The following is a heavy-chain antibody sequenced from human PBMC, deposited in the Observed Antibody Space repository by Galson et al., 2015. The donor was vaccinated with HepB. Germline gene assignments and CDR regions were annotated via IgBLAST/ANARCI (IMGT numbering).Heavy chain of an antibody. CDR1: GFTFSSCA. J-gene: IGHJ4*02. CDR2: ISGSGGST. Sequence: SLRLSCAASGFTFSSCAMSWVRQAPGKGLEWVSAISGSGGSTYYADSVKGRFTISRDNSKNTLYLQMNSLRAEDTAVYYCAKDLFGITMIVVAPPDYWGQGTLVTVSS. D-gene: IGHD3-22*01. CDR3: AKDLFGITMIVVAPPDY. V-gene: IGHV3-23*01.